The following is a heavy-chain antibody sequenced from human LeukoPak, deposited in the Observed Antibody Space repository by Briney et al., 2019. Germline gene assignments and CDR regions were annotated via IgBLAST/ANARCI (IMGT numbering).Heavy chain of an antibody. J-gene: IGHJ5*02. D-gene: IGHD2-2*02. Sequence: GASVTVSCKASGYTFTSYDINWVRQATGQGLEWMGWMNPNSGNTGYAQKFQGRVTMTRNTSISTAYMDLSSLRSEDTAMYSCARGHFRGYCSSTTCYRVDPWGQGTLVTVSS. CDR2: MNPNSGNT. CDR1: GYTFTSYD. CDR3: ARGHFRGYCSSTTCYRVDP. V-gene: IGHV1-8*01.